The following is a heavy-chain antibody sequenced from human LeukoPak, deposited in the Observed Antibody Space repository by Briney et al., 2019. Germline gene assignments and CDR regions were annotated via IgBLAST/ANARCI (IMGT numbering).Heavy chain of an antibody. Sequence: ASVKVSCKDSGYTFTGYYMHWVRQAPGQGLEWMGWINPNSGGTNYAQKFQGRVTMTRDTSISTAYMELSRLRSDDTAVYYCAEEDSSGYYSPSGFWGQGTLVTVSS. D-gene: IGHD3-22*01. V-gene: IGHV1-2*02. CDR2: INPNSGGT. J-gene: IGHJ4*02. CDR1: GYTFTGYY. CDR3: AEEDSSGYYSPSGF.